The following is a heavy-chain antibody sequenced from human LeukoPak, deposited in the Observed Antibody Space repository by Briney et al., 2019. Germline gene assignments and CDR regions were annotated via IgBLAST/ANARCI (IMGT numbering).Heavy chain of an antibody. CDR1: GGSISSYY. J-gene: IGHJ5*02. CDR2: IYYSGST. Sequence: SETLSLTCTVSGGSISSYYWSWIRQPPGKGLEWIGYIYYSGSTNYSPSLKSRVTISVDTSKNQFSLKLSSVTAADTAVYYCARDRGGYCSSTSCHNWFDPWGQGTLVTVSS. V-gene: IGHV4-59*01. CDR3: ARDRGGYCSSTSCHNWFDP. D-gene: IGHD2-2*03.